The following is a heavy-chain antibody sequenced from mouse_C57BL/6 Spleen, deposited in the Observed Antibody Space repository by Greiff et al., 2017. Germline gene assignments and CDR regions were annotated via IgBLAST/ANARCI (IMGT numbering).Heavy chain of an antibody. CDR3: TRGGDLDSSFDY. D-gene: IGHD3-2*01. J-gene: IGHJ2*01. CDR1: GYTFTDYE. V-gene: IGHV1-15*01. CDR2: IDPETGGT. Sequence: LVESGAELVRPGASVTLSCKASGYTFTDYEMHWVKQTPVHGLEWIGAIDPETGGTAYNQKFKGKAILTADKSSSTAYMELRSLTSEDSAVYYCTRGGDLDSSFDYWGQGTTLTVSS.